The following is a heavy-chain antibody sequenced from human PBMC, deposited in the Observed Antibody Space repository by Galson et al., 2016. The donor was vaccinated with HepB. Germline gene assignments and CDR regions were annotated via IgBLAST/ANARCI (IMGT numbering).Heavy chain of an antibody. CDR2: IIPILGIA. D-gene: IGHD5-18*01. CDR3: AREYSYERG. J-gene: IGHJ4*02. CDR1: GGTFSSYA. V-gene: IGHV1-69*10. Sequence: SVKVSCKASGGTFSSYAISWVRQAPGQGLQWTGGIIPILGIANYAQKFQGRVTITADKSTSTAYMELSSLRSEDTAVYYRAREYSYERGWGQGTLVTVSS.